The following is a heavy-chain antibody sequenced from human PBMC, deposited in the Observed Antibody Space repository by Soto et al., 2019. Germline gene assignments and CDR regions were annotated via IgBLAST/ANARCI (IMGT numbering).Heavy chain of an antibody. CDR2: ISYAGSNK. Sequence: VQLVESGGGVVQPGRSLRLSCAASGFTFSSYAMHWVRQAPGKGLEWVAVISYAGSNKYYADSVKGRFTISRDNSKNTLYLQMNSLRAEDTAVYYCASAIAVAGFDYWGQGTLVTVSS. J-gene: IGHJ4*02. CDR3: ASAIAVAGFDY. CDR1: GFTFSSYA. V-gene: IGHV3-30-3*01. D-gene: IGHD6-19*01.